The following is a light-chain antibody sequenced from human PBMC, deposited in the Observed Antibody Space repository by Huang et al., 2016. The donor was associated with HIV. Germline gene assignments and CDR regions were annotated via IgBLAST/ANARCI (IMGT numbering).Light chain of an antibody. V-gene: IGKV1-5*03. J-gene: IGKJ1*01. CDR1: QSVKSW. CDR2: QAS. CDR3: QQYNNYPAT. Sequence: DIQMTQTPSTLSASIGDRVTITCRASQSVKSWLAWYQQKPGAAPKLLIYQASFLESGVPSRFSGIGSGTEFTLTITSLQPDDFATYYCQQYNNYPATFGQGTKVDVK.